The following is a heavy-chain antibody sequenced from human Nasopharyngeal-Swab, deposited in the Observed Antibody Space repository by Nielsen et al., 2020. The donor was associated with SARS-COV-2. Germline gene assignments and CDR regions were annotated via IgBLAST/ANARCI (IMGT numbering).Heavy chain of an antibody. CDR2: INHSGST. D-gene: IGHD2/OR15-2a*01. V-gene: IGHV4-34*01. Sequence: SETLSLTCAVYGGSFSGYYWSWIRQPPGKGLEWIGEINHSGSTNYNPSLKSRVTISIDTSKNQFSLKLSSVTAADTAVYYCARALWKKSYYYYMDVWGKGTTFTVSS. CDR3: ARALWKKSYYYYMDV. J-gene: IGHJ6*03. CDR1: GGSFSGYY.